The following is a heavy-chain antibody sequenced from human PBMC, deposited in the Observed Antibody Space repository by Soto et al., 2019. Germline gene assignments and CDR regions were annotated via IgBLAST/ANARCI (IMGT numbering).Heavy chain of an antibody. CDR2: INAGNGNT. V-gene: IGHV1-3*01. D-gene: IGHD3-22*01. CDR3: ARYFGMVVVAHWY. Sequence: GASVKVSSKASGCTFTSYAMHWVRQAPGQRLEWMGWINAGNGNTKYSQKFQGRVTITSDTAASTAYMELSSLRSEDTAVYYCARYFGMVVVAHWYWGQGTLVTVSS. J-gene: IGHJ4*02. CDR1: GCTFTSYA.